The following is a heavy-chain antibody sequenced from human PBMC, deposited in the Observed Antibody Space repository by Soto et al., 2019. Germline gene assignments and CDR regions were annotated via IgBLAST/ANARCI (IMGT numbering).Heavy chain of an antibody. Sequence: ASVKVSCKASGYTFTSYGISWVRQAPGQGLEWMGWISAYNGNTKNAQKYQGRDTITADESTSTAYMELSSLRSEDRAVYYCARDAGVVVAAGTGDYYGLDVWGKGTTVTASS. CDR1: GYTFTSYG. J-gene: IGHJ6*04. CDR3: ARDAGVVVAAGTGDYYGLDV. D-gene: IGHD2-15*01. V-gene: IGHV1-18*01. CDR2: ISAYNGNT.